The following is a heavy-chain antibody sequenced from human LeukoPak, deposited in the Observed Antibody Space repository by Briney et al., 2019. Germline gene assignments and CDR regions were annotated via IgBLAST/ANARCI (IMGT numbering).Heavy chain of an antibody. CDR2: ISGSGGST. Sequence: SGGSLRLSCAASGFTFSSYAMSWVRQAPGKGLEWVSAISGSGGSTYYADSAKGRFTISRDNSKNTLYLQMNSLRAEDTAVYYCAKSIVAVAGTDYWGQGTLVTVSS. D-gene: IGHD6-19*01. CDR3: AKSIVAVAGTDY. V-gene: IGHV3-23*01. CDR1: GFTFSSYA. J-gene: IGHJ4*02.